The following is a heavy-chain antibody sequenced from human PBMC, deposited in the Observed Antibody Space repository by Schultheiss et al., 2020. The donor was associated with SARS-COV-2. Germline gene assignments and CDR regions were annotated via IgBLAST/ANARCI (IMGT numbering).Heavy chain of an antibody. CDR3: TTDQDSSLYYYGMDV. D-gene: IGHD6-6*01. CDR2: IKSKTDGGTT. Sequence: GGSLRLSCAASGFTFSNAWMNWVRQAPGKGLEWVGRIKSKTDGGTTDYAAPVKGRFTISRDDSKNTLYLQMNSLKTEDTAVYYCTTDQDSSLYYYGMDVWGLGTTVTVSS. J-gene: IGHJ6*02. CDR1: GFTFSNAW. V-gene: IGHV3-15*07.